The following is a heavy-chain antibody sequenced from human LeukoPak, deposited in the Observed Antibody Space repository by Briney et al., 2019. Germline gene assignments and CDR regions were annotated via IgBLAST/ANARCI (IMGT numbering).Heavy chain of an antibody. Sequence: GGSLRLSCAASGFTFSNYAMHWVRQAPGKGLEWVAVISYDGRNKYHADSVKGRFTISRDNSKNTLYLQMNSLRAEDTALYYCANGIEGAVIDAFDIWGQGTMVTVSS. J-gene: IGHJ3*02. CDR2: ISYDGRNK. D-gene: IGHD2-21*01. V-gene: IGHV3-30*04. CDR1: GFTFSNYA. CDR3: ANGIEGAVIDAFDI.